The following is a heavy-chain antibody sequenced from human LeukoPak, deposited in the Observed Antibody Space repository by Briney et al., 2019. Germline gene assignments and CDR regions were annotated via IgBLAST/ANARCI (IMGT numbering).Heavy chain of an antibody. J-gene: IGHJ5*02. CDR1: GYTFTGYY. V-gene: IGHV1-2*02. Sequence: ASVKVSCKASGYTFTGYYMHWVRQAPGQGLEWMGWINPNSGGTNYAQKFQGRVTMTRDTSISTVYMELSRLRSDDTAVYYRARLITSQNIVIPWGQGTLVTVSS. CDR3: ARLITSQNIVIP. CDR2: INPNSGGT. D-gene: IGHD2/OR15-2a*01.